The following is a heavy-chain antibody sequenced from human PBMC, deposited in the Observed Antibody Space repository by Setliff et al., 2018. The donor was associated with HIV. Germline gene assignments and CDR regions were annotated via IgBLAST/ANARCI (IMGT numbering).Heavy chain of an antibody. D-gene: IGHD2-2*03. CDR3: VARPLLGIVIIPADTNLGGPWLDP. Sequence: SETLSLTCAVSGGSISSSNWWSWVRQPPGKGLEWIGDIYYSGSTNYNPSLKSRVTISVDKSKTQFSLKLSPVTAADTAVYYCVARPLLGIVIIPADTNLGGPWLDPWGQGTLVTVSS. J-gene: IGHJ5*02. V-gene: IGHV4-4*02. CDR1: GGSISSSNW. CDR2: IYYSGST.